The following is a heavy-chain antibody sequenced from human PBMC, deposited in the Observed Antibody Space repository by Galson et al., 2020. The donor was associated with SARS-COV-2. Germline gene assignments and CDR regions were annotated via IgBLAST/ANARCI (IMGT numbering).Heavy chain of an antibody. CDR1: GYTLTELS. V-gene: IGHV1-24*01. Sequence: ASVKVSCKVSGYTLTELSIHWVRQAPGKGLEWMGGFDPEDGETIYAQKFQGRVTMTEDTSTDTAYMELSSLRSEDTAVYYCATAPGIAVAGIGGWFDPWGQGTLVTVSS. D-gene: IGHD6-19*01. CDR3: ATAPGIAVAGIGGWFDP. CDR2: FDPEDGET. J-gene: IGHJ5*02.